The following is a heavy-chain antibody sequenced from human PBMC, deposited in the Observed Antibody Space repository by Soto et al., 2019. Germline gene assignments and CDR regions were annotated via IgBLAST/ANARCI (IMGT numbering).Heavy chain of an antibody. J-gene: IGHJ5*02. CDR3: AGYYTAMVTEENWFDP. Sequence: ASVKVSCKASGYTVTSYAMHWVRQAPGERLEWMGWINAGNGNTKYSQKFQGRVTITRDTSASTAYMELSSLRSEDTAVYYCAGYYTAMVTEENWFDPWGQGTLVTV. CDR2: INAGNGNT. CDR1: GYTVTSYA. V-gene: IGHV1-3*01. D-gene: IGHD5-18*01.